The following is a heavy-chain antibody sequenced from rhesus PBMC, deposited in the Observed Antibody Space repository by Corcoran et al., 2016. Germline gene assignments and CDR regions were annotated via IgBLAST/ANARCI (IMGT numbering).Heavy chain of an antibody. V-gene: IGHV4-65*01. Sequence: QVQLLESGPGLVKPSETLSLTCAVSGGSLSSSNWWSWFRQPPGKGLEWIGYISGSSGSTYYNPSLKSRVTISTDTSKNQFSLKLSSVTAADTAVYFCARDRGGDYYDYWGQGVLVTVSS. CDR3: ARDRGGDYYDY. J-gene: IGHJ4*01. CDR2: ISGSSGST. D-gene: IGHD3-34*01. CDR1: GGSLSSSNW.